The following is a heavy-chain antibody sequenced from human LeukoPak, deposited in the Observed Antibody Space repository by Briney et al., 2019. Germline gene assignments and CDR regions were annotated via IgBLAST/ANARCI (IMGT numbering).Heavy chain of an antibody. Sequence: SETLSLTCAVSGGFISSSNWWSWVRQPPGKGLEWIGEIYHSGSTNYNPSLKSRVTISVDKSKNQFSLKLSSVTAADTAVYYCARMPVAATGTTPLDYWGQGTLVTVSS. D-gene: IGHD6-13*01. V-gene: IGHV4-4*02. J-gene: IGHJ4*02. CDR2: IYHSGST. CDR1: GGFISSSNW. CDR3: ARMPVAATGTTPLDY.